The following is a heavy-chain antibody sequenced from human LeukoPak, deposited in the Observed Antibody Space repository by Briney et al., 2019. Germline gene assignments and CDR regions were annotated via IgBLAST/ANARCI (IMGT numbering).Heavy chain of an antibody. J-gene: IGHJ4*02. Sequence: GSLRLSCAASGFTFSNFWMSWVRQAPGKGLEWVASINQHGSEKYYVDSVKGRFTISRDNAKNSLYLQRNSLRAEDTAVYYCARVMVYSYGSPFDYWGQGTLVTVSS. CDR2: INQHGSEK. D-gene: IGHD5-18*01. CDR3: ARVMVYSYGSPFDY. V-gene: IGHV3-7*01. CDR1: GFTFSNFW.